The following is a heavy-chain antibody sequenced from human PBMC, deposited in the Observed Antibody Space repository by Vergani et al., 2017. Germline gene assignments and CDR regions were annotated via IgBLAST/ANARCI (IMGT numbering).Heavy chain of an antibody. CDR2: ISSSSSYI. V-gene: IGHV3-21*01. CDR3: AIERYCSSTSCPYPQDFDY. CDR1: GFTFSSYS. Sequence: EVQLVESGGGLVKPGGSLRLSCAASGFTFSSYSMNWVRQAPGKGLEWVSSISSSSSYIYYADSVKGRFTISRDNAKNSLYLQINSLRAEDTAVYYCAIERYCSSTSCPYPQDFDYWGQGTLVTVSS. J-gene: IGHJ4*02. D-gene: IGHD2-2*01.